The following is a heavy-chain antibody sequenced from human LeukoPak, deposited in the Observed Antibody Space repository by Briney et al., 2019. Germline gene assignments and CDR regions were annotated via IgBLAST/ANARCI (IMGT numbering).Heavy chain of an antibody. CDR2: IYHSGST. D-gene: IGHD4-17*01. CDR3: ARTQDYGDYIDY. CDR1: GGSISSGGYS. V-gene: IGHV4-30-2*01. Sequence: TLSLTCAVSGGSISSGGYSWSWIRQPPGKGLEWIGYIYHSGSTYYNPSLKSRVTISVDRSKNQFSLKLSSVTAADTAVYYCARTQDYGDYIDYWGQGTLVTVSS. J-gene: IGHJ4*02.